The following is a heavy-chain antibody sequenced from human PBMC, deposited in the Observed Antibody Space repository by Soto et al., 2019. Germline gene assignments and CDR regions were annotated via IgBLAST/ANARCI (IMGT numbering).Heavy chain of an antibody. CDR1: GFTVSNSP. V-gene: IGHV3-30-3*01. J-gene: IGHJ4*02. CDR3: VREHCYISGGLY. CDR2: ISSDGNKM. D-gene: IGHD2-15*01. Sequence: GGSLRLSCAVSGFTVSNSPLHWVRQAPCKGLEWMAVISSDGNKMYYAGSVRGRFTISRDNSRDTLYLQMNSLRAKDTAVYYCVREHCYISGGLYWGQGNRVTVSS.